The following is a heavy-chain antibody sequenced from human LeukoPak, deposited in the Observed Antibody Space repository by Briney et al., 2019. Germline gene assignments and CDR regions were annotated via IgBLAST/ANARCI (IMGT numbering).Heavy chain of an antibody. CDR1: GYTFTGYY. J-gene: IGHJ6*02. V-gene: IGHV1-2*04. D-gene: IGHD6-13*01. CDR3: ARGAPGYSSSWYEYYYYYYGMDV. CDR2: INPNSGGT. Sequence: ASVKVSCKASGYTFTGYYMHWVRQAPGQGLEWMGWINPNSGGTNYAQKFQGWVTMTRDTSISTAYMELSRLRSDDTAVYYCARGAPGYSSSWYEYYYYYYGMDVWGQGTTVTVSS.